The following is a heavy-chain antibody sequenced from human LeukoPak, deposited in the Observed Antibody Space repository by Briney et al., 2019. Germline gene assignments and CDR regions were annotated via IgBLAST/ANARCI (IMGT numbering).Heavy chain of an antibody. J-gene: IGHJ5*02. CDR2: ISSSSSYI. CDR3: ARDYSRDYYGSGASGFDP. D-gene: IGHD3-10*01. V-gene: IGHV3-21*01. Sequence: PGGSLRLSCAASGFAFSSYSMNWVRQAPGKGLEWVSSISSSSSYIYYADSVKGRFTISRDNAKNSLYLLMNSLRAEDTAVYYCARDYSRDYYGSGASGFDPWGQGTLATVSS. CDR1: GFAFSSYS.